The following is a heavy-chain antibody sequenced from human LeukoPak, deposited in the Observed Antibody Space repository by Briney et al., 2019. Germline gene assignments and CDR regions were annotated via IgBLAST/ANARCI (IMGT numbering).Heavy chain of an antibody. CDR1: GFTFSSYA. CDR2: ISGSGGST. CDR3: AKDRNAQYYFDY. Sequence: GGSLRLSCAASGFTFSSYAMSWFRQAPGKGLEWVSAISGSGGSTYYADSVKGRFTISRDNSKNTLYLQMNSLRAEDTAVYYCAKDRNAQYYFDYWGQGTLVTVSS. D-gene: IGHD2-2*01. J-gene: IGHJ4*02. V-gene: IGHV3-23*01.